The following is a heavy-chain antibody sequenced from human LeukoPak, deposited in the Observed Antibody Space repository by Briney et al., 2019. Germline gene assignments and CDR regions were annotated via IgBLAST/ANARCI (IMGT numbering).Heavy chain of an antibody. CDR2: ISSSSSYI. D-gene: IGHD3-22*01. V-gene: IGHV3-11*06. Sequence: GGSLRPSCAASGFTFSDYYMSWISQAPGKGLEWVSSISSSSSYIYYADSVKGRFTISRDDAKNSLYLQMNSLRAEDTAVYYCARDSSGFDCWGQGTLVTVSS. CDR1: GFTFSDYY. J-gene: IGHJ5*01. CDR3: ARDSSGFDC.